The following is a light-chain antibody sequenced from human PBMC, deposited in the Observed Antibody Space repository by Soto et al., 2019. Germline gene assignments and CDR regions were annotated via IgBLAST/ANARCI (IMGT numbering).Light chain of an antibody. CDR2: DAS. CDR3: QQYNSYST. V-gene: IGKV1-5*01. CDR1: QDINRW. Sequence: DIQMTQSPSSLSASVGDRVTITCRASQDINRWLAWYQQKPGKAPKLLIYDASSLESGVPSRFSGSGSGTEFTLTISSLQPDDFATYYCQQYNSYSTFGQGTKVDNK. J-gene: IGKJ1*01.